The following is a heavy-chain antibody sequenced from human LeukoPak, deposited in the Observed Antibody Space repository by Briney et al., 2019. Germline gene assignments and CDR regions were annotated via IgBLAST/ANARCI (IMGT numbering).Heavy chain of an antibody. CDR3: ARHGWTEYDYVWGSYRPVGGFDY. D-gene: IGHD3-16*02. V-gene: IGHV4-59*08. J-gene: IGHJ4*02. CDR1: DVSISSYY. Sequence: SETLSLTCTISDVSISSYYWNWIRQSPGKGLEWIGHIHYSGSTHYNPSLQSRVSISVDTSKNQFSLKLSSVTAADTAVYYCARHGWTEYDYVWGSYRPVGGFDYWGQGTLVTVSS. CDR2: IHYSGST.